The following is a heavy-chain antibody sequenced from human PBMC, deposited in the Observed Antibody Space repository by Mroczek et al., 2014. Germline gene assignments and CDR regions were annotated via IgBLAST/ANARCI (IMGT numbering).Heavy chain of an antibody. J-gene: IGHJ3*02. V-gene: IGHV4-39*01. CDR3: ARQEEQEWEPGPDAFDI. Sequence: QVQLQESGPGLVKPSETLSLTCTVSGGSISSSSYYWGWIRQPPGKGLEWIGSIYYSGSTYYNPSLKSRVTISVDTSKNQFSLKLSSVTAADTAVYYCARQEEQEWEPGPDAFDIWGQGTSGHRLF. CDR2: IYYSGST. D-gene: IGHD1-26*01. CDR1: GGSISSSSYY.